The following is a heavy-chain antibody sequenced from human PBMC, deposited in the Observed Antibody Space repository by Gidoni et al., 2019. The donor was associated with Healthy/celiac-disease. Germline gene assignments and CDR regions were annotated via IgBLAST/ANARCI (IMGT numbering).Heavy chain of an antibody. CDR3: MTTNYFDY. CDR2: INHSGST. D-gene: IGHD3-10*01. V-gene: IGHV4-34*01. J-gene: IGHJ4*02. Sequence: QVQLKQWGAGLLKPSETLSLTCAVYGGSLSGYYWSWIRQPPGKGLEWIGEINHSGSTNYNPSLTLSSVNAADTAVYYSARVPATYGSGSYPGVSKMTTNYFDYWGQGTLVTVSS. CDR1: GGSLSGYY.